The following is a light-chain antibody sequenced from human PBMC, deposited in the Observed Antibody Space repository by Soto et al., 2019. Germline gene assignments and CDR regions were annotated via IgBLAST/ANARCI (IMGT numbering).Light chain of an antibody. CDR1: SSDLASYNR. Sequence: QSVLTQPPSVSGSPGQSVTITCTGTSSDLASYNRVSWYQRPPGTGPKLVIYHVGQRPSGVPDRFSGSKSGTTASLTISGLQADDEAEYFCSSYTAGRTFVFGGGTKVTVL. J-gene: IGLJ2*01. CDR3: SSYTAGRTFV. CDR2: HVG. V-gene: IGLV2-18*02.